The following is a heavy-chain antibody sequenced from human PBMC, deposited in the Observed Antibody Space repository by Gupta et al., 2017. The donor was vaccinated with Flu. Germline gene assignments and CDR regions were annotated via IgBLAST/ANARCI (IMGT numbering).Heavy chain of an antibody. J-gene: IGHJ4*02. D-gene: IGHD3-10*01. CDR2: IYYSGST. Sequence: QVQLQESGPGLVKPSETLSLTCTVSGGSISSYYWSWIRQPPGKGLEWIGYIYYSGSTNYNPSLKSRVTISVDTSKNQFSLKLSSVTAADTAVYYCARNQGWFGELLPTCFDYWGQGTLVTVSS. CDR1: GGSISSYY. V-gene: IGHV4-59*01. CDR3: ARNQGWFGELLPTCFDY.